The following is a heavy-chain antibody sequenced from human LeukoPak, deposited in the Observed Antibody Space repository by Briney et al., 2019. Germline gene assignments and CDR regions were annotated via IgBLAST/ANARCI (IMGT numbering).Heavy chain of an antibody. V-gene: IGHV1-8*01. CDR1: GYTFTSYD. Sequence: ASVKVSCKASGYTFTSYDINWVRQATGQGLEWMGWMNPNSGNTGYAQKFQGRVTMTRNTSINTTYMELSSLRSEDTAVYYCARPLGNYYDSSGYSWGQGTMVTVSS. D-gene: IGHD3-22*01. CDR2: MNPNSGNT. CDR3: ARPLGNYYDSSGYS. J-gene: IGHJ3*01.